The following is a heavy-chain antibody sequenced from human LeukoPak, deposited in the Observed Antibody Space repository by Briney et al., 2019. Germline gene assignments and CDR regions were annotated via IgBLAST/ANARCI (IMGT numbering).Heavy chain of an antibody. CDR2: INHSGST. CDR3: ARGNIRTNYYGSPRAGAAFDP. D-gene: IGHD3-10*01. J-gene: IGHJ5*02. Sequence: GSLRLSCAASGFTFSSYEMNCVRQAPGEGGEWLGEINHSGSTNYNPSLKSRVTISVDTSKNQASLKLSSVTAADTAVYYCARGNIRTNYYGSPRAGAAFDPWGQGTLVTVSS. V-gene: IGHV4-34*01. CDR1: GFTFSSYE.